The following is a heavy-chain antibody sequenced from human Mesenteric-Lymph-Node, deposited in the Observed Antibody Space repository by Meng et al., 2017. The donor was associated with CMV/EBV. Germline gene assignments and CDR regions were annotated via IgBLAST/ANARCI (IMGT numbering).Heavy chain of an antibody. V-gene: IGHV4-34*02. J-gene: IGHJ4*02. D-gene: IGHD3-9*01. CDR1: GGSLSGVS. Sequence: VQSQQACRVVWDALATLSATCDCYGGSLSGVSWTLICQSSEKGLAWIGEVNNSGRTTYNLSFTRLLIISVDTSTHQISMNMSSVNAADMAVYYGARGSSYDILTGYFDYWGQGALVTVSS. CDR3: ARGSSYDILTGYFDY. CDR2: VNNSGRT.